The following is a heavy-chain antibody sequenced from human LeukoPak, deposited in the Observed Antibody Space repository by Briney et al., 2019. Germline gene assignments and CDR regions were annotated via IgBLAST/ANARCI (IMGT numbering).Heavy chain of an antibody. CDR3: ANGAYYYDSSGQKDY. J-gene: IGHJ4*02. D-gene: IGHD3-22*01. CDR1: GFTFSSYA. V-gene: IGHV3-23*01. CDR2: ISGSGGST. Sequence: GGSLRLSCAASGFTFSSYAMSWVRQAPGKGLEWVSAISGSGGSTYYADSVKGRFTISRDNSKNTLYLQMNSLRAEDTAVYYCANGAYYYDSSGQKDYWGXGTLVTVSS.